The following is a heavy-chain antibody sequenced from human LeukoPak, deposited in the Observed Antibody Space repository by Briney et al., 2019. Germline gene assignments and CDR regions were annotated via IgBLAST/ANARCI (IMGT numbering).Heavy chain of an antibody. CDR3: AREGPSITGIAAATDAFDI. CDR1: GFTFSSYS. Sequence: GGSLRLSCAASGFTFSSYSMNWVRQAPGKGLEWVSSISSSSSYIYYADSVKGRFTISRDNAKNSLYLQMNSLRAEDTAVYYCAREGPSITGIAAATDAFDIWGQGTMVTVSS. CDR2: ISSSSSYI. D-gene: IGHD6-13*01. J-gene: IGHJ3*02. V-gene: IGHV3-21*01.